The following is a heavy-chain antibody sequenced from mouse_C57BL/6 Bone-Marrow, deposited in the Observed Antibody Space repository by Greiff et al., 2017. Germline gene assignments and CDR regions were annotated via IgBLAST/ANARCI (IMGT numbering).Heavy chain of an antibody. CDR1: GFTFSDYG. Sequence: EVKLMESGGGLVQPGGSLKLSCAASGFTFSDYGMAWVRQAPRKGPEWVAFISNLAYSSYYANTVTGRFTISRENAKNTLYLEMSSLRSEDTAMYYCARHRTGYYAMDYWGQGTSVTVSS. J-gene: IGHJ4*01. CDR2: ISNLAYSS. D-gene: IGHD4-1*01. CDR3: ARHRTGYYAMDY. V-gene: IGHV5-15*01.